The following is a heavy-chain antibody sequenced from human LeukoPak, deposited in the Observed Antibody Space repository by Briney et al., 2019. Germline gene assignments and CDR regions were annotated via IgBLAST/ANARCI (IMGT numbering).Heavy chain of an antibody. J-gene: IGHJ6*02. V-gene: IGHV4-34*01. D-gene: IGHD3-9*01. CDR2: INYEGHT. CDR1: GGSLSGNY. CDR3: AVLMRHYGIDV. Sequence: SETLSLTCAVHGGSLSGNYWNWIRQTPGKGPEWLGDINYEGHTNYSPSLESRLTISVDSSKNQFALTLRSVTAADAAVYYCAVLMRHYGIDVWGQGTTVTVSS.